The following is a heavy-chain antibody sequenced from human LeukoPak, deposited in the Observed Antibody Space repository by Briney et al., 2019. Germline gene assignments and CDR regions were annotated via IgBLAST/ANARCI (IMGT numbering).Heavy chain of an antibody. V-gene: IGHV1-58*01. Sequence: SVKVSCKASGFTFTSSVVQWVRQARGQRLEWIGWIVVGSGNTNYAQKFQERVTITRDMSTSTAYMELSSLRFEDAAVYYCAADRAGSYLRFVYWGQGTPVTVSS. CDR3: AADRAGSYLRFVY. CDR2: IVVGSGNT. J-gene: IGHJ4*02. CDR1: GFTFTSSV. D-gene: IGHD3-10*01.